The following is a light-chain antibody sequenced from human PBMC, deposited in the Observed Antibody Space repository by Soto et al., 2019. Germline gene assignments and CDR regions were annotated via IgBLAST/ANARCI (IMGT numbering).Light chain of an antibody. CDR1: QNVGND. CDR3: QQRSNWPPT. J-gene: IGKJ4*01. V-gene: IGKV3-11*01. Sequence: EIVLTQSPATLSLSPVERATLSCRASQNVGNDLVWYLQKRGQAPRLLIYSASNRATGIPARFSGSGSGTDFTLTISSLEPEDFAAYYCQQRSNWPPTFGGGTKVEIK. CDR2: SAS.